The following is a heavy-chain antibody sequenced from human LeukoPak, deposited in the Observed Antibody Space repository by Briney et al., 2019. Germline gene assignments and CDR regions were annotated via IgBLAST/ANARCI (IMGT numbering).Heavy chain of an antibody. Sequence: GGSRKLSCAASGFTFSNYYMSWIRQAPGKGLEWVSYISSSGSTIYYADSVKGRFTISRDNAKNSLYLQVNSLRAEDTAVYYCARVSHPPGGYYDSSGYLDIWGQGTMVTVSS. CDR2: ISSSGSTI. CDR1: GFTFSNYY. V-gene: IGHV3-11*01. D-gene: IGHD3-22*01. CDR3: ARVSHPPGGYYDSSGYLDI. J-gene: IGHJ3*02.